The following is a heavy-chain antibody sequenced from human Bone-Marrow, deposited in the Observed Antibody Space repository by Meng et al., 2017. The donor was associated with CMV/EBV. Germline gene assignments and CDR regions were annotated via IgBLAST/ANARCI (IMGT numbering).Heavy chain of an antibody. Sequence: GESLKISCAASGFTFSNAWMSWVRQAPGKGLEWVGRIKSKTDGGTTDYAAPVKGRFTISRDDSKNTLYLQMNSLKTEDTAVYYCTTEGLYNWNEGAFDYRGQGKLVHVAS. CDR3: TTEGLYNWNEGAFDY. CDR2: IKSKTDGGTT. J-gene: IGHJ4*02. CDR1: GFTFSNAW. V-gene: IGHV3-15*01. D-gene: IGHD1-20*01.